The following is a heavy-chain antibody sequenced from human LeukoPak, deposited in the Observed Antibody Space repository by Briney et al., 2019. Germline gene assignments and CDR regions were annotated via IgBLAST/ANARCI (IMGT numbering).Heavy chain of an antibody. V-gene: IGHV4-59*01. CDR2: IYYSGST. Sequence: PSETLSLTCTVSGGSISSYYWSWIRQPPGKGLEWIGYIYYSGSTYYNPSLKSRVTISVDTSKNQFSLKLSSVTAADTAVYYCARGPRYSSGWYLWDWGQGTLVTVSS. CDR1: GGSISSYY. D-gene: IGHD6-19*01. J-gene: IGHJ4*02. CDR3: ARGPRYSSGWYLWD.